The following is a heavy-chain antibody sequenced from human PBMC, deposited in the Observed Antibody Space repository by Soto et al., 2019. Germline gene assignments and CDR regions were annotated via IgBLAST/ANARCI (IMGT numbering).Heavy chain of an antibody. J-gene: IGHJ6*02. CDR3: TTGPPGYITIFGVVDSYYYGMDV. CDR2: IKSKTDGGTT. Sequence: PGGSLRLSCAASGFTFSNAWMNWVRQAPGKGLEWVGRIKSKTDGGTTDYAAPVKGRFTISRDDSKNTLYLQMNSLKTEDTAVYYCTTGPPGYITIFGVVDSYYYGMDVWGQGTTVTVSS. CDR1: GFTFSNAW. D-gene: IGHD3-3*01. V-gene: IGHV3-15*07.